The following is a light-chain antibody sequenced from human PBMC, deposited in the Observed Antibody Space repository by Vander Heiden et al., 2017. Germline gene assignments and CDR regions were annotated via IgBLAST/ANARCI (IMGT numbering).Light chain of an antibody. Sequence: SYELTPPPSVSVSPGQTARITCSGDALPKQYAYWYQQKPGQAPVLVIYKDSERPSGIPERFSGSSSGTTVTLTISGVQAEDEADYYCQSADSSGTCVVFGGGTKLTGL. V-gene: IGLV3-25*03. CDR3: QSADSSGTCVV. CDR2: KDS. CDR1: ALPKQY. J-gene: IGLJ2*01.